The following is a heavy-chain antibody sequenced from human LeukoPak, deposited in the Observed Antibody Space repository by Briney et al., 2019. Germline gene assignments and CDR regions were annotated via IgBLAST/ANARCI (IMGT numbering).Heavy chain of an antibody. D-gene: IGHD1-26*01. CDR3: AKSLNSGTYYFDY. CDR2: ISGSGGSI. J-gene: IGHJ4*02. Sequence: GGSLRLSCAASGFTFSSYAMSWIRQAPGKGLEWVAAISGSGGSILYADSVRGRLTISRDNSKNTLYLQINSLRAKDTAVYYCAKSLNSGTYYFDYWGQGTLVTVSS. CDR1: GFTFSSYA. V-gene: IGHV3-23*01.